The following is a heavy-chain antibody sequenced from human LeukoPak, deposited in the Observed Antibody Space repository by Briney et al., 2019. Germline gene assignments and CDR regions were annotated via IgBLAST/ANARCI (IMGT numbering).Heavy chain of an antibody. CDR2: IYHTGNI. V-gene: IGHV4-4*02. Sequence: PSETLSLTCAVSGGSISSSNWWSWVRQPPGKGLEWIGEIYHTGNINYNPSLKSRVTISVDKSKNQFSLKLSSVTAADTAVYYCARERTNDGFDIWGQGTMVTVSS. CDR1: GGSISSSNW. CDR3: ARERTNDGFDI. D-gene: IGHD1-7*01. J-gene: IGHJ3*02.